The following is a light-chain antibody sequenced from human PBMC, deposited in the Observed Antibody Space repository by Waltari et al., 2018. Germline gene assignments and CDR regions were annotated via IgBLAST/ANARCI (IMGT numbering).Light chain of an antibody. V-gene: IGLV1-44*01. CDR3: AAWDDSLNGYV. CDR2: TNN. Sequence: QSVLTQPPSASGTPGQRVTISCSGSSSNIGSNSVNWYQQLPGTAPKLLIYTNNQRPSGVPDRFSGSKSATSASLGISGLQSEDEADYYCAAWDDSLNGYVFGTGTKVTVL. J-gene: IGLJ1*01. CDR1: SSNIGSNS.